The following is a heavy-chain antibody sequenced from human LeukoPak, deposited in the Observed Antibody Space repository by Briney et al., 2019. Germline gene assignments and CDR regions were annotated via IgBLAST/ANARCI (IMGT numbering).Heavy chain of an antibody. CDR1: GFTFSSYA. CDR2: IIVSGGIS. Sequence: PGGSLRLPCAASGFTFSSYAMTWVRQAPGKGLEWVSIIIVSGGISSYADSVKGRFTISRDNSKNTLFLQMNSLRAEDTALYYCAKPYSGTMLTGWFDPWGQGTLVTVS. D-gene: IGHD2-21*01. J-gene: IGHJ5*02. V-gene: IGHV3-23*01. CDR3: AKPYSGTMLTGWFDP.